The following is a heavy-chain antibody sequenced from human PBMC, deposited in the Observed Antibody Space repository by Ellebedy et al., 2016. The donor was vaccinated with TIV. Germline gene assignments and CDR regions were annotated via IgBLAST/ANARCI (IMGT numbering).Heavy chain of an antibody. Sequence: SVKVSXKASGGTFSSYAISWVRQAPGQGLEWMGGIIPIFGTANYAQKFQGRVTITADESTSTAYMELSSLRSEDTAVYYCARAPPPHTAMVWGMDVWGQGTTVTVSS. CDR1: GGTFSSYA. CDR3: ARAPPPHTAMVWGMDV. J-gene: IGHJ6*02. CDR2: IIPIFGTA. V-gene: IGHV1-69*13. D-gene: IGHD5-18*01.